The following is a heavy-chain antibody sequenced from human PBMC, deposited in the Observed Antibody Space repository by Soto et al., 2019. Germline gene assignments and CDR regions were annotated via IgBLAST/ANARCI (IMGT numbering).Heavy chain of an antibody. CDR1: DGSILGSY. CDR2: IDSSGNT. V-gene: IGHV4-4*07. CDR3: ARDRALFESYSSARGWFDP. J-gene: IGHJ5*02. Sequence: QVQLQESGPGLVKPSETLSLTCTVSDGSILGSYCCWIRQPAGKGLEWIGRIDSSGNTKYNPSLKSRVTMSVETSKNQSSLKLSSVTAADTAVYYCARDRALFESYSSARGWFDPWGQGTLVTVSS. D-gene: IGHD6-25*01.